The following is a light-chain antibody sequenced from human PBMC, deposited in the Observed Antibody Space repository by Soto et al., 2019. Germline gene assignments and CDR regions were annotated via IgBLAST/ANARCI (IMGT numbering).Light chain of an antibody. V-gene: IGKV4-1*01. Sequence: DIVMTQSPDSLAVSLGERATINCKSSQSVLYSSNNKNYLAWYQQRPGQPPKLLIYWASIRESGVPDRFSGSGSGTDFTLTISSLQAEDVAVYYCQQHHSTARTFGQGTKLEIK. J-gene: IGKJ2*01. CDR3: QQHHSTART. CDR1: QSVLYSSNNKNY. CDR2: WAS.